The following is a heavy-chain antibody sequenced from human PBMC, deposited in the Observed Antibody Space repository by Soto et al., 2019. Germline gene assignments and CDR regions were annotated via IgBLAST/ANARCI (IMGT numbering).Heavy chain of an antibody. CDR1: GGSFSGYY. Sequence: PSETLSLTCAVYGGSFSGYYWSWIRQPPGKGLEWIGEINHSGSTNYNPSLKSRVTISVDTSKNQFSLKLSSVTAADTAVYYCARGRRYDILTGRRFDYWGQGTLVTVSS. V-gene: IGHV4-34*01. CDR3: ARGRRYDILTGRRFDY. J-gene: IGHJ4*02. CDR2: INHSGST. D-gene: IGHD3-9*01.